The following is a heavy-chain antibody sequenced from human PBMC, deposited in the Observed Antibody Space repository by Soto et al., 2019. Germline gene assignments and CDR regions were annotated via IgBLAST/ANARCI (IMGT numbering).Heavy chain of an antibody. Sequence: EVQLVESGGGLVPPWGSLRLSCAASGFTFSSYNMHWVRQATGKGLEWVSHIRGSSGTSYADSVKGRLTISRDNAENSLYLQMNSLRDEDTAVYYCARDGGDYWNHDYWGQGTLVSVSS. J-gene: IGHJ4*02. V-gene: IGHV3-48*02. CDR3: ARDGGDYWNHDY. CDR2: IRGSSGT. D-gene: IGHD1-1*01. CDR1: GFTFSSYN.